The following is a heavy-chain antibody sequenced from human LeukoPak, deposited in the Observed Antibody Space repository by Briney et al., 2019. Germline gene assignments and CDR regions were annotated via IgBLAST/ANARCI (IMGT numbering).Heavy chain of an antibody. V-gene: IGHV1-8*01. CDR3: ARDRPPAYYYDSSGYGAFDI. CDR2: MNPNSGNT. Sequence: ASVKVSCKASGYTFTSYDINWVRQATGQGLEWMGWMNPNSGNTGYAQKFQGRVTMTRTTSINTAYMELSSLRSDDTAVYYCARDRPPAYYYDSSGYGAFDIWGQGTMVTVSS. J-gene: IGHJ3*02. D-gene: IGHD3-22*01. CDR1: GYTFTSYD.